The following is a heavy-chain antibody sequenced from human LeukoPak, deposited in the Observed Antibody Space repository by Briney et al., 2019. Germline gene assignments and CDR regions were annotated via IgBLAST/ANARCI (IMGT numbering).Heavy chain of an antibody. D-gene: IGHD5-18*01. CDR1: VFTFSSYE. CDR3: ARVHYNTAMVDIDY. CDR2: ISSSGSTI. Sequence: GGSLRLSCAASVFTFSSYEMHGVRQAPGKGLEWISYISSSGSTIYYADSVKGRFTISRDNGKNSLYLQMNSLRAEDTAVYYCARVHYNTAMVDIDYWGQGTLVTVSS. V-gene: IGHV3-48*03. J-gene: IGHJ4*02.